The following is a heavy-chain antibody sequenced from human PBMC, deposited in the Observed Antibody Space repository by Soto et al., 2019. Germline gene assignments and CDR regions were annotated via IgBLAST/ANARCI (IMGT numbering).Heavy chain of an antibody. CDR2: IWSHGTDQ. Sequence: PGGSLRLSCAASGYSSTIHGMHWVRQAPGKGLEWVALIWSHGTDQYYADSVRGRFTVSRDTSTNTVFLQMHSLRADDTATYYCGKDIRSGSIDYWGQGTPVTVSS. CDR1: GYSSTIHG. CDR3: GKDIRSGSIDY. D-gene: IGHD1-1*01. V-gene: IGHV3-33*02. J-gene: IGHJ4*02.